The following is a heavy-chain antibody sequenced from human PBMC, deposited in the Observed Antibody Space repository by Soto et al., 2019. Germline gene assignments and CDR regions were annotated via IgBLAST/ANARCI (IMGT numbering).Heavy chain of an antibody. D-gene: IGHD3-3*01. V-gene: IGHV3-30*18. J-gene: IGHJ6*02. CDR3: AKAGWSGDYYYGLDV. CDR2: VSFDGTNT. CDR1: GFNFNNYA. Sequence: QVQVVESGGGVVRPGRSLRLSCAASGFNFNNYAMHWVRQAPGKGLEWVAVVSFDGTNTYYADSVKGRFTISRDSSNNTVSLQMNGLTSEDTAAYYCAKAGWSGDYYYGLDVWGQGTTVTVSS.